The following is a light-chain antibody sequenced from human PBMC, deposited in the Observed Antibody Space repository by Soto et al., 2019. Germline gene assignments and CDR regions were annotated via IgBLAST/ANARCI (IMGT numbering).Light chain of an antibody. J-gene: IGKJ4*01. CDR1: KAISSY. CDR3: QQFNDYPLT. V-gene: IGKV1-9*01. CDR2: GAS. Sequence: DIRLTQSPSFLSASVGDRVTITCRASKAISSYLAWYQQKPGKPPKLLIYGASTLQSDVPSRFSGSGSGTEFTLTVSSLQAEDSATYYCQQFNDYPLTFGGGTKVDIK.